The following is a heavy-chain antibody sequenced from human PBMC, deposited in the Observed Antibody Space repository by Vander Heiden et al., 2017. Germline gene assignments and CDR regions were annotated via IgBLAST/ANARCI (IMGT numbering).Heavy chain of an antibody. CDR3: AKGGPYYDFGLFDY. Sequence: EVQLLESGGGLVQLGGSLSLSCASSGFPFSSYAINWGRQAPGKGLEWVSAISGSGGSRYYADSVKGRFTISRDNSKNTLYLQMNSLRAEDTAVYYCAKGGPYYDFGLFDYWGQGTLVTVSS. J-gene: IGHJ4*02. CDR2: ISGSGGSR. V-gene: IGHV3-23*01. D-gene: IGHD3-22*01. CDR1: GFPFSSYA.